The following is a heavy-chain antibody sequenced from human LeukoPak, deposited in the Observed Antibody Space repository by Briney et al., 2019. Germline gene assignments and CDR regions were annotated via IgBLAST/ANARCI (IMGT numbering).Heavy chain of an antibody. V-gene: IGHV1-2*02. J-gene: IGHJ6*02. CDR1: GYTFTGYY. CDR3: ASALGEPALGRNYDYYYGMDV. D-gene: IGHD1-14*01. Sequence: WASVTVSCKASGYTFTGYYMHWVRQAPGQGLEWMGWINPNSGGTNYAQKFQGRVTMTRDTSISTAYMELSRLRSDDTAVYYCASALGEPALGRNYDYYYGMDVWGQGTTVTVSS. CDR2: INPNSGGT.